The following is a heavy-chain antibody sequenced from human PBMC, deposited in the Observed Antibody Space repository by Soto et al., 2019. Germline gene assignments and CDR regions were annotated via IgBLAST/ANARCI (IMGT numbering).Heavy chain of an antibody. CDR1: VFTFSSYA. CDR3: ARDGHNDSSGYSDAFDI. CDR2: ISYDGSNK. D-gene: IGHD3-22*01. J-gene: IGHJ3*02. Sequence: PGGSLRLSCASSVFTFSSYAMHCVRHSPGKGLEWVAVISYDGSNKYYADSVKGRFTISRDNSKNTLYLQMNSLRAEDTAVYYCARDGHNDSSGYSDAFDIWGQGTMVTV. V-gene: IGHV3-30-3*01.